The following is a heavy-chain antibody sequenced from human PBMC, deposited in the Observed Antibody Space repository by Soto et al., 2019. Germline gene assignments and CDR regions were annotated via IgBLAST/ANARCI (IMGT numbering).Heavy chain of an antibody. J-gene: IGHJ6*02. Sequence: GGSLRLSCAASGFTFSSYSMNWVRQAPGKGLEWVSSISGSSYIYYADSVKGRFTISRDNAKNSLYLQMNSLRAEDTAVYYCARDDGLCSSHYSYYYYGMDVWGQGTTVTVSS. CDR2: ISGSSYI. CDR3: ARDDGLCSSHYSYYYYGMDV. V-gene: IGHV3-21*01. CDR1: GFTFSSYS. D-gene: IGHD6-13*01.